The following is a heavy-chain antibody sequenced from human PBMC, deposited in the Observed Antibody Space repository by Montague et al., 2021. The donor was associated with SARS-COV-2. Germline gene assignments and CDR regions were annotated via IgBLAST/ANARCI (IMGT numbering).Heavy chain of an antibody. CDR1: GGSISSSSCY. D-gene: IGHD3-22*01. V-gene: IGHV4-39*01. J-gene: IGHJ3*02. Sequence: SETRSLTCTVSGGSISSSSCYWGWIRQPPGKGLEWIGSIYYSGSTYYSPSLKSRVTISVDTSKNQFSLKLSSVIAADTAVYYCARFPTSYYYDSKAAPATPDAFDIWGQGTMVTVSS. CDR3: ARFPTSYYYDSKAAPATPDAFDI. CDR2: IYYSGST.